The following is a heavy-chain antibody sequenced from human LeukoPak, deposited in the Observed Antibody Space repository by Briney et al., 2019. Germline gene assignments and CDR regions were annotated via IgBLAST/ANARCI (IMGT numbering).Heavy chain of an antibody. J-gene: IGHJ6*02. CDR1: GGTFSSYA. D-gene: IGHD2-2*01. CDR2: ISAYNGNT. Sequence: GASVKVSCKASGGTFSSYAVSWVRQAPGQGLEWMGWISAYNGNTNYAQKLQGRVTMTTDTSTSTAYMELRSLRSDDTVVYYCARDPSLSSSTAASHPAAMSMDVWGQGTTVTVSS. CDR3: ARDPSLSSSTAASHPAAMSMDV. V-gene: IGHV1-18*01.